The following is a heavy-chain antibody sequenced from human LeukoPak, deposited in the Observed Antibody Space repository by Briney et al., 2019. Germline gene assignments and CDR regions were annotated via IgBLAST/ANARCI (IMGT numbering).Heavy chain of an antibody. CDR3: AKVYFGEFDP. CDR1: GFTFSSCD. V-gene: IGHV3-30*02. Sequence: PGGSLRLSCTASGFTFSSCDMQWVRLAPAQGLERVALRRRDGSNEYYADSVKGRFTISRDNSNKTLYLQMNSLRPEDTAVYYCAKVYFGEFDPWGQGTLVTVSS. CDR2: RRRDGSNE. D-gene: IGHD3-10*01. J-gene: IGHJ5*02.